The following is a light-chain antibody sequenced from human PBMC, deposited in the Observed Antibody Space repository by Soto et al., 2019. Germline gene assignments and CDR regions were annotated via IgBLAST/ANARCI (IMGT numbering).Light chain of an antibody. CDR2: TAS. V-gene: IGKV1-5*03. J-gene: IGKJ2*01. Sequence: DIQMTQSPSTLSASVGDRVTITCRASQSISSWLAWYQQKPGKAPKLLIYTASSLESGVPSMFSGSVSGTESTLTISILQHDVLATYCFQHYNSLYTFGHGTKLEIK. CDR1: QSISSW. CDR3: QHYNSLYT.